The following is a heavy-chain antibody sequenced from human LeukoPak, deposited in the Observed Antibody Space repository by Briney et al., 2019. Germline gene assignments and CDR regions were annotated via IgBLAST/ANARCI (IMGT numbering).Heavy chain of an antibody. CDR1: GGALSSYY. CDR3: ARYFESSMNRDAFDI. CDR2: IYTSGST. D-gene: IGHD6-13*01. Sequence: SETLSLTPALSGGALSSYYWSGGPGPAGKGLECIGRIYTSGSTNSNPSLKSRATLSVDRSKNHFSLKLRFVTAADTAVYYCARYFESSMNRDAFDIWGAGTIWTVSS. V-gene: IGHV4-59*10. J-gene: IGHJ3*02.